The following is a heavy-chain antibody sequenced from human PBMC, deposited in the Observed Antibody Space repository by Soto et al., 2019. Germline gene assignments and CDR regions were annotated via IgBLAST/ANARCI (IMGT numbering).Heavy chain of an antibody. D-gene: IGHD3-16*01. CDR2: INAGNGDT. Sequence: ASVKVSCKASGYTFTSYYMHWVRQAPGQWLEWMGWINAGNGDTRYSQKFQGRVTITRDTSASTAYMELSSLRSEGTAVYYCARDLGPNWFDPWGQGTLVTVSS. J-gene: IGHJ5*02. CDR3: ARDLGPNWFDP. CDR1: GYTFTSYY. V-gene: IGHV1-3*01.